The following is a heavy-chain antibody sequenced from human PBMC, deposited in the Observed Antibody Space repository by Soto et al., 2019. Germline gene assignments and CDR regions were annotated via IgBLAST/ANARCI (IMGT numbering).Heavy chain of an antibody. CDR3: ARGPKWGYRFDS. J-gene: IGHJ4*02. CDR1: GGTFSGHA. V-gene: IGHV1-69*06. D-gene: IGHD7-27*01. CDR2: LIPLFGTT. Sequence: QVQLVQSGAEVKKPGSSVKVSCEASGGTFSGHAISWVRQAPGQGPEWMGGLIPLFGTTQHAQNFQERRTTAADKSTSTAYMELTSLRCEDTAIYYWARGPKWGYRFDSWGQGTLVTVSS.